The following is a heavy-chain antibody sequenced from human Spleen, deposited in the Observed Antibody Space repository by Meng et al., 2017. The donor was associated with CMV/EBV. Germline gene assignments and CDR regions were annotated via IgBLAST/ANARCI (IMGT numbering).Heavy chain of an antibody. CDR3: ARSGSSGWIDY. J-gene: IGHJ4*02. V-gene: IGHV6-1*01. CDR2: TYYRSKWYN. CDR1: GDSVSHKLAS. D-gene: IGHD6-19*01. Sequence: QLQHSGPGLVQPSQTLSRTGVVSGDSVSHKLASSNWIRQSPSRGLEWLGRTYYRSKWYNGCAVSVKSRITIKPDTSKNRFSLQLNSVTPEDTAXYYCARSGSSGWIDYWGQGTLVTVSS.